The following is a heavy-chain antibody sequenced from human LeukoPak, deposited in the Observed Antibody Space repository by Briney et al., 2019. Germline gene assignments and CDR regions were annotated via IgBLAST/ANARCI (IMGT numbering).Heavy chain of an antibody. D-gene: IGHD4-17*01. CDR3: ARDLVTVTKGFDI. CDR1: GDSFSSHY. Sequence: SETLSLTCADSGDSFSSHYWTWIRQPPGKELEWIGYISYIGSTNYNPSLKSRVTISIDTSKNQFSLKLSSVTAADTAVYYCARDLVTVTKGFDIWGQGTMVSVSS. V-gene: IGHV4-59*11. CDR2: ISYIGST. J-gene: IGHJ3*02.